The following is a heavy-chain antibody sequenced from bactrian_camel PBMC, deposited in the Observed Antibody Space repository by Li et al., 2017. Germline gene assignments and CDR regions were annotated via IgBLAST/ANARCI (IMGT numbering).Heavy chain of an antibody. Sequence: VQLVESGGGSVQPGGSLKLSCTASGFTVADSYMGWYRQAPGKECELVSTISGGGPLYYAASVKGRFTISQDNAANTLYLRMISLKVEDTAIYYCAADTAFLSGNPSRLVSMACSDGHEYKFWGQGTQVTVS. CDR2: ISGGGPL. CDR1: GFTVADSY. J-gene: IGHJ4*01. D-gene: IGHD3*01. CDR3: AADTAFLSGNPSRLVSMACSDGHEYKF. V-gene: IGHV3S53*01.